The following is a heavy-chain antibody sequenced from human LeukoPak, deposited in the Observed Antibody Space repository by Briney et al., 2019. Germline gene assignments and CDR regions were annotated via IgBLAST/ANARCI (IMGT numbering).Heavy chain of an antibody. V-gene: IGHV1-69*02. J-gene: IGHJ6*03. CDR1: GGTFSSYT. CDR3: ARAREYSSGWYPDWTDHYYMDV. D-gene: IGHD6-19*01. CDR2: IIPILGIA. Sequence: SVKVSCKASGGTFSSYTISWVRQAPGQGLEWMGRIIPILGIANYAQKFQGRVTITADKSTITAYMELSSLRSEDTGVYYCARAREYSSGWYPDWTDHYYMDVWGKGTTVTVSS.